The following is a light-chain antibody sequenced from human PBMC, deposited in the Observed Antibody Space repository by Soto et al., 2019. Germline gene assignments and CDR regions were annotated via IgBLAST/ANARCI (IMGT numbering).Light chain of an antibody. CDR3: QQYGGSPPRFS. CDR1: QTVSNCH. J-gene: IGKJ3*01. Sequence: EIVLTQSPGTLSLSPGDTATLSCRASQTVSNCHLAWYQQKPGHAPRLLIYGVSSRDTGIPDRFTGSGSGTDFTLTITRLEPEDFAVYYCQQYGGSPPRFSFGPGTKVDIK. CDR2: GVS. V-gene: IGKV3-20*01.